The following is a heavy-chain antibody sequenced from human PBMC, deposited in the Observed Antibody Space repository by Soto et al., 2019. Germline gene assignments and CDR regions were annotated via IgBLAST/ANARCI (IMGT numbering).Heavy chain of an antibody. CDR1: GFTFSSSE. CDR2: IHPAGQPI. Sequence: EVQLVESGGGLVQPGGSLRLSCVASGFTFSSSEMYWVRQAPGKGLEWVSYIHPAGQPIFYADSVQGRFTISRDNAKNSLYLPMNSLRAEDTAVYDCASRGSSWGQATMVTVSS. CDR3: ASRGSS. D-gene: IGHD2-2*01. V-gene: IGHV3-48*03. J-gene: IGHJ3*01.